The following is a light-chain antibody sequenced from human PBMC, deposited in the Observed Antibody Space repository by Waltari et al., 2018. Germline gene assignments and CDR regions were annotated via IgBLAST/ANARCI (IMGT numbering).Light chain of an antibody. CDR2: GAS. CDR3: QQYGSSPRT. CDR1: QSVSSSY. V-gene: IGKV3-20*01. J-gene: IGKJ1*01. Sequence: EIVLTQSPGTLSLSPGERPTLSCRASQSVSSSYLAWYQQKPGQAPRLLIYGASNRATGIPDRFSGSGSGTDFTLTVSRLEPEDFAVYYCQQYGSSPRTFGQGTKVEIK.